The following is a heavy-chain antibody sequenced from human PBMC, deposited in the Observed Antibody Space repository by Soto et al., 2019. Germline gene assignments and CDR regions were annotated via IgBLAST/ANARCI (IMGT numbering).Heavy chain of an antibody. CDR2: IYHSGNT. Sequence: QVQLQESGPGLVKPSGTLSLTCAVSGGSISSSNWWSWVRQPPGKGLEWIGEIYHSGNTNYNPSLQGRGNIGMEQVKNPVSLKLSSVTAADTAVYYCARRWGEGRVDYWGQGTLVTVSS. CDR3: ARRWGEGRVDY. J-gene: IGHJ4*02. V-gene: IGHV4-4*02. D-gene: IGHD3-10*01. CDR1: GGSISSSNW.